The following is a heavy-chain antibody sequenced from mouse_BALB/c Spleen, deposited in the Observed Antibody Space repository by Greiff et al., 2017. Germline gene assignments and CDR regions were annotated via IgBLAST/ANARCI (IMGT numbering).Heavy chain of an antibody. CDR2: ISSGSSTI. J-gene: IGHJ4*01. CDR3: ARAGAITTATGAMDY. Sequence: DVKLVESGGGLVQPGGSRKLSCAASGFTFSSFGMHWVRQAPEKGLEWVAYISSGSSTIYYADTVKGRFTISRDNPKNTLFLQMTSLRSEDTAMYYCARAGAITTATGAMDYWGQGTSVTVSS. D-gene: IGHD1-2*01. CDR1: GFTFSSFG. V-gene: IGHV5-17*02.